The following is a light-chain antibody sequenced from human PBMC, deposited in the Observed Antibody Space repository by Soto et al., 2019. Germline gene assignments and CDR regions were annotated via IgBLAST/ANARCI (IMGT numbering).Light chain of an antibody. CDR2: RAS. CDR3: QQYNNWPYT. Sequence: EIVMTQSPATLSVSPGVSATLSCRASQHVSSNFAWYRQKPGQAPTLVIYRASTRATGIPARFSGSGPGTGFTLTNSRLQSEDVAVYYCQQYNNWPYTLGQGTKLEIK. J-gene: IGKJ2*01. V-gene: IGKV3-15*01. CDR1: QHVSSN.